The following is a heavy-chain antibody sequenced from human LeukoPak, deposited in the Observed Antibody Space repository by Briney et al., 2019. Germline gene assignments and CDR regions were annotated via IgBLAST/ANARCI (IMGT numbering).Heavy chain of an antibody. D-gene: IGHD3-16*02. Sequence: NTSETLSLTCDVSGGSIDSTNWWNWVRQPPGKGLEWIGEIHHDGRINYNPSLKSRVTLSVGKSKNQFSLRLNSVTAADTAMYYCARSHDHLWGNYPDYWGQGTLVTVSS. J-gene: IGHJ4*02. V-gene: IGHV4/OR15-8*01. CDR2: IHHDGRI. CDR1: GGSIDSTNW. CDR3: ARSHDHLWGNYPDY.